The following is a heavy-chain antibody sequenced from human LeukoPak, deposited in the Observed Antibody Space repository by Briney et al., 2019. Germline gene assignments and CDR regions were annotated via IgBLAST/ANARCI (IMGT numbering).Heavy chain of an antibody. Sequence: GGSLRLSCATSGFTFSSYRMTWVRQAPGKGLEWVASIAEDGSETYYLDSVKGRFTFSRDNAKNSLYLQMNSLRGEDTAVYYCARDPTRRFDLWGQGTLVTVSS. CDR2: IAEDGSET. CDR1: GFTFSSYR. J-gene: IGHJ4*02. V-gene: IGHV3-7*01. CDR3: ARDPTRRFDL.